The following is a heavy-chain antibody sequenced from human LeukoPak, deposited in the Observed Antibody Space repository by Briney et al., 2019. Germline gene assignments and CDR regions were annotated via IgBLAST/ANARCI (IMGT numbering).Heavy chain of an antibody. CDR3: ARDEYYYGSGSYQGDY. D-gene: IGHD3-10*01. J-gene: IGHJ4*02. V-gene: IGHV3-30-3*01. Sequence: GGSLRLSCAASGFTFSSYAMHWVRQAPGKGLEWVAVISYDGSNKYYADSVKGRFTISRDNSKNTLYLQMNSLRAEDTAVYYCARDEYYYGSGSYQGDYWGQGTLVTVSS. CDR1: GFTFSSYA. CDR2: ISYDGSNK.